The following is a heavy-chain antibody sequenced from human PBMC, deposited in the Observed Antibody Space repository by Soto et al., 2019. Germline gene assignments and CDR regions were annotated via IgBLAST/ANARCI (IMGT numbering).Heavy chain of an antibody. CDR2: ISGDGSTK. V-gene: IGHV3-30*04. D-gene: IGHD6-19*01. CDR3: ARVEQWLYIAKY. J-gene: IGHJ4*02. CDR1: GFTFSSFA. Sequence: QVQLVESGGGVVQPGRSLRLSCAASGFTFSSFAMHWVRQAPGKGLEWVAVISGDGSTKQYADSVKGRFTISRDNSKNSLYLHMNSLRGEDTAVYSCARVEQWLYIAKYLGQGTRVAVSS.